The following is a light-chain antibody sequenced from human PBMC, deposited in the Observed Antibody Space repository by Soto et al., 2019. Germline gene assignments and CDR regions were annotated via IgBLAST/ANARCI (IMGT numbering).Light chain of an antibody. CDR3: QQYTSYPWT. CDR2: KAS. CDR1: QSISSW. J-gene: IGKJ1*01. V-gene: IGKV1-5*03. Sequence: DIQMTQSPSTLSASVGDRVTITCRASQSISSWLAWYQQNPGQAPKLLIYKASNLESGVPSRFSASGSGTEFTRTISSLQPNDFATYYCQQYTSYPWTFGQGTKVEIK.